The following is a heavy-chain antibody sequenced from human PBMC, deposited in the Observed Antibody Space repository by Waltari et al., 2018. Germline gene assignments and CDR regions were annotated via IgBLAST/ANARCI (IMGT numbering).Heavy chain of an antibody. CDR3: ARDNNFYADDL. V-gene: IGHV3-7*01. CDR1: GIMLTNHW. CDR2: IHPEGVVA. D-gene: IGHD1-20*01. Sequence: QLVPSGGDLVQPGGSRGLSCVASGIMLTNHWMLWVRQAPGKGLQLVAKIHPEGVVANYVDSVKGRFTVSRDNAKNALYLQMTSLTTDDTAVYFCARDNNFYADDLWGQGAQVTVSS. J-gene: IGHJ5*02.